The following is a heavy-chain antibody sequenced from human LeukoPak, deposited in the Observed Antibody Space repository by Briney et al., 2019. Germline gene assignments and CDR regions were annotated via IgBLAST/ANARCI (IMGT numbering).Heavy chain of an antibody. J-gene: IGHJ6*02. CDR1: GGTFSSYA. V-gene: IGHV1-69*04. CDR2: IIPILGIA. D-gene: IGHD1-26*01. Sequence: SVKVSCKASGGTFSSYAISWVRQAPGQGLEWMGRIIPILGIANYAQKFQGRVTITADKSTSTAYMELSSLRSEDTAVYDCWRDHIVGASYSYTGMDVWGQGPPATASS. CDR3: WRDHIVGASYSYTGMDV.